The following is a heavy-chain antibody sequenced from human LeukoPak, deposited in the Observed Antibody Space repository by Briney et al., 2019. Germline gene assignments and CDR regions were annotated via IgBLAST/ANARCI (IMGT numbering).Heavy chain of an antibody. J-gene: IGHJ4*02. CDR1: GFTFSSYG. Sequence: GGSLRLSCAASGFTFSSYGMHWVRQAPGKGLEWVAVISYDGSNKYYADSVKGRFTISRDNSKNTLYLQMNSLRAEDTAVYYCASQRGAYGDYTLGYFDYWGQGTLVTVSS. CDR3: ASQRGAYGDYTLGYFDY. CDR2: ISYDGSNK. V-gene: IGHV3-30*03. D-gene: IGHD4-17*01.